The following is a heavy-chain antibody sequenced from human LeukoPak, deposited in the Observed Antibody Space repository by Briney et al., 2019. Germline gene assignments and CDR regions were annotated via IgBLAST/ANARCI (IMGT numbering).Heavy chain of an antibody. CDR3: AKDEWLANSYYFDY. J-gene: IGHJ4*02. V-gene: IGHV3-30*18. Sequence: PGGSLRLSCAASGFTFSSYGMHWVRQAPGKGLEWVAVISYDGSNKYYADSVKGRFTIYRDNSKNTLYLQMNSLRAEDTAVYYCAKDEWLANSYYFDYWGQGTLVTVSS. D-gene: IGHD6-19*01. CDR2: ISYDGSNK. CDR1: GFTFSSYG.